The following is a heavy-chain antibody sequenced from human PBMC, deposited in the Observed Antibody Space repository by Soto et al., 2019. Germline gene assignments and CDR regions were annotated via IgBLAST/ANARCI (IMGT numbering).Heavy chain of an antibody. CDR2: IKQDGSEK. D-gene: IGHD2-15*01. Sequence: GGSLRLSCAASGFTFSSYWMSWVRQAPGKGLEWVANIKQDGSEKYYVDSVKGRFTISRDNAKNSRYLQMNSLRAEDTAVYYCARDPFCSGGSCWADWGQGTLVTVSS. CDR1: GFTFSSYW. CDR3: ARDPFCSGGSCWAD. J-gene: IGHJ4*02. V-gene: IGHV3-7*01.